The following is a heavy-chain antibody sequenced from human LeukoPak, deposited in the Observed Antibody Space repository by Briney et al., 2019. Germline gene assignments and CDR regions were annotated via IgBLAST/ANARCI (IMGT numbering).Heavy chain of an antibody. D-gene: IGHD4-11*01. Sequence: PGGSLRLSCVASGFMFSSYGMHWVRQAPGKGLEWVAVIWNDGTNKYYSDSVKGRFTIYRDDSQNRVYLQMNSLRADDTALYYCAKDAQRGFDYSNSLEYWGQGALVTVSS. CDR1: GFMFSSYG. CDR3: AKDAQRGFDYSNSLEY. J-gene: IGHJ4*02. V-gene: IGHV3-33*06. CDR2: IWNDGTNK.